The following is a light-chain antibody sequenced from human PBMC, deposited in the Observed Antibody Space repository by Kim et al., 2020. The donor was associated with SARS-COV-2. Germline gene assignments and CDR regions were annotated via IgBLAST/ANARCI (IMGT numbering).Light chain of an antibody. CDR2: QDS. J-gene: IGLJ2*01. Sequence: VSPGQTASITCSGDKLWDKYACWYQQKPGQSPVLVIYQDSKRPSGIPERFSGSNSGNTATLTIGGTQAMDEADYYCQAWDSSTGVFGGGTQLTVL. CDR3: QAWDSSTGV. CDR1: KLWDKY. V-gene: IGLV3-1*01.